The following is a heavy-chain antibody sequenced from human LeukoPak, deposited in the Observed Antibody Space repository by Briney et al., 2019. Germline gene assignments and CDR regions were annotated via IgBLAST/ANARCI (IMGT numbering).Heavy chain of an antibody. J-gene: IGHJ4*02. CDR1: GFAFTDYA. D-gene: IGHD2-15*01. Sequence: GGSLRLSCAASGFAFTDYAMTWVRQAPGKGLEWVSIISGSGTNTDFADSVKGRFTISRDNSRNMVYLQMNSLRADDTAVYYCAISWAGIAASDFWGQGTLVTVSS. V-gene: IGHV3-23*01. CDR2: ISGSGTNT. CDR3: AISWAGIAASDF.